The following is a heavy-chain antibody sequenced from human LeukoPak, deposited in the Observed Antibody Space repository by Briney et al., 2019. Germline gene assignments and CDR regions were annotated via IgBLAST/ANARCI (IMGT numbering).Heavy chain of an antibody. V-gene: IGHV4-59*08. D-gene: IGHD1-26*01. J-gene: IGHJ4*02. Sequence: PSETLSLTCTVSGGSISSYYWSWIRQPPGNGLGWIGYIYYSGSTNYNPSLKSRLTMSVDTSKNQFSLRSSSVTAADTAVYYCAGGRGSYSFDYWGQGTLVTVSS. CDR1: GGSISSYY. CDR3: AGGRGSYSFDY. CDR2: IYYSGST.